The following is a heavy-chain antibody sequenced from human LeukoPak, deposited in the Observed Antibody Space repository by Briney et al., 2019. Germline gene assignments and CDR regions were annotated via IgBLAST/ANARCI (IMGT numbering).Heavy chain of an antibody. V-gene: IGHV1-18*01. D-gene: IGHD3-3*01. CDR2: IRAYNGNT. Sequence: ASVKVSCKASGYTFTSYGISWVRQAPGQGLEWMGWIRAYNGNTNYAQKLQGRVTMTTDTSTSTAYMELRSLRSDDTAVYYCARYYDFWSASREPGDYYYGMDVWGQGTTVTVSS. CDR1: GYTFTSYG. CDR3: ARYYDFWSASREPGDYYYGMDV. J-gene: IGHJ6*02.